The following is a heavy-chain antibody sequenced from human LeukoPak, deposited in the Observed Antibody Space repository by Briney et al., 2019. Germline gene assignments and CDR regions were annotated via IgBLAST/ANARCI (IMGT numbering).Heavy chain of an antibody. J-gene: IGHJ6*03. CDR1: GGSISSYY. V-gene: IGHV4-59*01. Sequence: PSETLSPTCTVSGGSISSYYWSWIRQPPGKGLEWIGYIYYSGSTSYNPSLKSRVTISVDTSKNQFSLKLSSVTAADTAVYYCARGQQLTHYYYYYMDVWGKGTTVTVSS. CDR3: ARGQQLTHYYYYYMDV. D-gene: IGHD6-13*01. CDR2: IYYSGST.